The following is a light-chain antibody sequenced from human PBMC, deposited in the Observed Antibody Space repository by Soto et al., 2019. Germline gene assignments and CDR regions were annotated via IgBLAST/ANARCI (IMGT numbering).Light chain of an antibody. CDR3: QQRSNWPLIT. CDR2: DAS. CDR1: QSVSSY. Sequence: EIVLTQSPATLSLSPGESATLSCRASQSVSSYLAWYQQKPGQAPMLLVYDASNRAPGIPARFSGSGSGKDFTITISNLEPEDFAVNYGQQRSNWPLITFGPGTKVDIK. V-gene: IGKV3-11*01. J-gene: IGKJ3*01.